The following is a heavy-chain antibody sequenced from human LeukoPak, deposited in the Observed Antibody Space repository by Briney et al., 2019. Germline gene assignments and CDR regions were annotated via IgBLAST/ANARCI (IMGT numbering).Heavy chain of an antibody. D-gene: IGHD2-15*01. CDR2: ISRSGSTK. CDR1: GFTFSEYN. Sequence: GGSLRLSCAASGFTFSEYNMRWIRQGPGKGLEWVSSISRSGSTKYYADSIKGRFTISRDNAKNSLFLQMNSLRAEDTAVYYCARVLRYCSGGNCYSGGLGYMDVWGKGTTVTISS. J-gene: IGHJ6*03. CDR3: ARVLRYCSGGNCYSGGLGYMDV. V-gene: IGHV3-11*01.